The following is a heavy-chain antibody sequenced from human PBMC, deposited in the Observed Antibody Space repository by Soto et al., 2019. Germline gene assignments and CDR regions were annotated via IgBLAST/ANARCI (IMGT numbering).Heavy chain of an antibody. CDR2: IYYSGST. J-gene: IGHJ6*02. V-gene: IGHV4-59*01. CDR1: GGSISSYY. CDR3: ARGVVKGGDYGMDV. D-gene: IGHD3-3*01. Sequence: SETLSLTCTVSGGSISSYYWSWIRQPPGKGLEWIGYIYYSGSTNYNPSLKSRVTISVDTSKNQFSLKLSSVTAADTAVYYCARGVVKGGDYGMDVWGQGTKVTVSS.